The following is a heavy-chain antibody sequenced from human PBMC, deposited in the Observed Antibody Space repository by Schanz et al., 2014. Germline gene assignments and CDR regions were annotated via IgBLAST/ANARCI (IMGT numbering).Heavy chain of an antibody. CDR1: GFSFSSYA. CDR3: ARKVVATIGGYNDN. J-gene: IGHJ4*02. D-gene: IGHD5-12*01. CDR2: MNESHSTI. V-gene: IGHV3-23*01. Sequence: EVQLLESGGGLVEPGGSLRLSCAASGFSFSSYAMGWVRQARGKGLEWVSAMNESHSTIYYADSVRGRFTISRDNAENTLFLQMNSLRAEDTAVYYCARKVVATIGGYNDNWRQGTLVVVSS.